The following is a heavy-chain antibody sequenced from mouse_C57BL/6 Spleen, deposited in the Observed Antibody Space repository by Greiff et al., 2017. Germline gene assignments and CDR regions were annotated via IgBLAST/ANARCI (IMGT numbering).Heavy chain of an antibody. V-gene: IGHV1-50*01. Sequence: VQLQQPGPELVKPGASVTLSCKASGYSFTGYWMTWVKQRPGQGLEWIGEIDPSDSYTNYNQKFTGKATLTVDTSASTAYMQLSSLTSEDSAVYYCARKGLTDFVDDWGQGTTLTVSA. J-gene: IGHJ2*01. D-gene: IGHD1-1*01. CDR3: ARKGLTDFVDD. CDR1: GYSFTGYW. CDR2: IDPSDSYT.